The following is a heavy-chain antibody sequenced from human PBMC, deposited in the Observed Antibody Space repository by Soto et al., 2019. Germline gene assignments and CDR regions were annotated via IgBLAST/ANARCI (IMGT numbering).Heavy chain of an antibody. CDR1: GFTFSSYA. V-gene: IGHV3-23*01. CDR2: ISGSGGST. D-gene: IGHD3-9*01. J-gene: IGHJ6*02. CDR3: AKDPYDILSYGMDV. Sequence: GGSLRLSCAASGFTFSSYAMSWVRQAPGKGLEWVSAISGSGGSTYYADSVKGRFTISRDNSKNTLYLQMNSLRAEDTAVYYCAKDPYDILSYGMDVWGQGTTVTVSS.